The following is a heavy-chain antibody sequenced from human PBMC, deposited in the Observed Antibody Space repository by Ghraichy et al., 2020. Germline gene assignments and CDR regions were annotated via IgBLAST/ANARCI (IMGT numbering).Heavy chain of an antibody. CDR2: IYYSGST. J-gene: IGHJ4*02. CDR3: ARHVADSSWYSYYFDY. CDR1: GGSISRSSYY. V-gene: IGHV4-39*01. D-gene: IGHD3-22*01. Sequence: SQTLSLTCTVSGGSISRSSYYWGWIRQPPGKGLEWIGSIYYSGSTFRNPSLESRVTISVDTSKNQFSLRLTSVTAADTAVYYCARHVADSSWYSYYFDYWGQGTLVTVSS.